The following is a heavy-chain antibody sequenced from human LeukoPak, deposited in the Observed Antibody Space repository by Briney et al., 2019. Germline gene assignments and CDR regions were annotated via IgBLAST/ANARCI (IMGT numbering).Heavy chain of an antibody. Sequence: SETLSLTCTVSGDSISSGDYYWSWIRQPPGKGLEWIGYISYSGSTNYNPSLKSRVTISVDTSKNQFSLKLSSLTAADTAVYYCARHEYSGSYYGLSWFDPWGQGTLVTVSS. CDR3: ARHEYSGSYYGLSWFDP. J-gene: IGHJ5*02. D-gene: IGHD1-26*01. CDR1: GDSISSGDYY. CDR2: ISYSGST. V-gene: IGHV4-61*08.